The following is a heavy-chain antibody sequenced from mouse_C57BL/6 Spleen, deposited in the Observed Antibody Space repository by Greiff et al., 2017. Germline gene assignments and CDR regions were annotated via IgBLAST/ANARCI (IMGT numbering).Heavy chain of an antibody. CDR2: IYPGDGDT. Sequence: QVQLKQSGAELVKPGASVKISCKASGYAFSSYGMNWVKQRPGKGREWIGQIYPGDGDTNYNGKFKGKGTLTADKSSSTAYMRLSSLTSEDSAVYFCARWGYGSPRYFDVWGTGTTVTVSS. V-gene: IGHV1-80*01. J-gene: IGHJ1*03. CDR3: ARWGYGSPRYFDV. CDR1: GYAFSSYG. D-gene: IGHD1-1*01.